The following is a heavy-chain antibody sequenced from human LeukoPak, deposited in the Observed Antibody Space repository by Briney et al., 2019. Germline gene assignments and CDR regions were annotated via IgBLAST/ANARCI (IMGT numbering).Heavy chain of an antibody. Sequence: ASVKVSCKASGYTFTDHYIHWVRQAPGQGLEWMGWMNPSDNGVNYAQKFQGRVAMTRDTSISTAYVEVTRLTSDDTAVYYCTTNAAALDYWGQGTLVTVSS. J-gene: IGHJ4*02. CDR3: TTNAAALDY. CDR1: GYTFTDHY. D-gene: IGHD6-13*01. CDR2: MNPSDNGV. V-gene: IGHV1-2*02.